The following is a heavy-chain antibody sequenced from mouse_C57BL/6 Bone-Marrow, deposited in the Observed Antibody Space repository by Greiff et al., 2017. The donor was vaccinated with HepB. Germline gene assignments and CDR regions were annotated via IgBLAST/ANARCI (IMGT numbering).Heavy chain of an antibody. V-gene: IGHV3-6*01. CDR2: ISYDGSN. J-gene: IGHJ2*01. D-gene: IGHD1-1*01. CDR3: ARDWVYYYGSSYGY. Sequence: EVQRVESGPGLVKPSQSLSLTCSVTGYSITSGYYWNWIRQFPGNKLEWMGYISYDGSNNYNPSLKNRISITRDTSKNQFFLKLNSVTTEDTATYYCARDWVYYYGSSYGYWGQGTTLTVSS. CDR1: GYSITSGYY.